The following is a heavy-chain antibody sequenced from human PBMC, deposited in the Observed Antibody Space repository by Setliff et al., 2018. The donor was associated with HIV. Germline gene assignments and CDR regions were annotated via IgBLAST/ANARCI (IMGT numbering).Heavy chain of an antibody. CDR2: IYPSGRT. CDR3: VREGAGSGSYYLDF. Sequence: SETLSLTCAVSGDSMSSGDYSCNWIRQSPGKGLEWIGYIYPSGRTYYNPSLKNRVTMSIDRSKKQFSLNLSSVTAADTALYFCVREGAGSGSYYLDFWGQGILVTVSS. D-gene: IGHD3-10*01. CDR1: GDSMSSGDYS. V-gene: IGHV4-30-2*06. J-gene: IGHJ4*02.